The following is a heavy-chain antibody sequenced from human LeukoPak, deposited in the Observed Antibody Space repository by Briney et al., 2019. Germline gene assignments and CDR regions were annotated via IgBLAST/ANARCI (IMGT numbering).Heavy chain of an antibody. CDR2: INSDGSST. CDR3: AKDGGSSSVGWFDP. J-gene: IGHJ5*02. CDR1: GFTFSSYW. V-gene: IGHV3-74*01. D-gene: IGHD6-13*01. Sequence: GGSLRLSCAASGFTFSSYWMHWVRQAPGKGLVWVSRINSDGSSTSYADSVRGRFSISRDNAKNTLYLQMNSLRAEDTAVYYCAKDGGSSSVGWFDPWGQGTLVTVSS.